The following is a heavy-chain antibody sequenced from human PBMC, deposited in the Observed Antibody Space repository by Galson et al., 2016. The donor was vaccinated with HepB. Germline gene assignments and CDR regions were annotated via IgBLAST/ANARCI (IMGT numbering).Heavy chain of an antibody. J-gene: IGHJ6*02. CDR3: ARGYGGYDHYGMDV. CDR1: GDSINSVSHY. CDR2: IYYSGST. Sequence: ETLSLTCSVSGDSINSVSHYWSWIRQRPGKGLEWMGYIYYSGSTNYNPSLKIRVTISVDTSKNQFSLKLSSVTAADTAVYYCARGYGGYDHYGMDVWGQGTTVTVSS. V-gene: IGHV4-61*01. D-gene: IGHD5-12*01.